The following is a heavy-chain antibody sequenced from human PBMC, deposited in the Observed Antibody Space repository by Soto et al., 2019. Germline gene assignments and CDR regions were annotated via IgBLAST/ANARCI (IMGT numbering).Heavy chain of an antibody. D-gene: IGHD6-13*01. Sequence: PGESLKISCKGSGYSFTSYWIGWVRQMPGKGLEWMGIIYPGDSDTRYSPSFQGQVTISADKSISTAYLQWSSLKASDTAMYYCARLLAYSSSWYNSWFGKYYYYGMDVWGQGTTVTVSS. CDR2: IYPGDSDT. CDR1: GYSFTSYW. V-gene: IGHV5-51*01. CDR3: ARLLAYSSSWYNSWFGKYYYYGMDV. J-gene: IGHJ6*02.